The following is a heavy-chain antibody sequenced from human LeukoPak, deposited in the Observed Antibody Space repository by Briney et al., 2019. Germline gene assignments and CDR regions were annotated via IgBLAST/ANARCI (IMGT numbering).Heavy chain of an antibody. CDR2: INHSGST. CDR3: ARGGINHTDFDY. D-gene: IGHD1-14*01. Sequence: SETLSLTCAVYGGSFSGYYWSWIRQPPGKGLEWIGEINHSGSTNYNPSLKIRVTISVDSSKNQFSLKLSSVTAADTAVYYCARGGINHTDFDYWGQGTLVTVSS. CDR1: GGSFSGYY. V-gene: IGHV4-34*01. J-gene: IGHJ4*02.